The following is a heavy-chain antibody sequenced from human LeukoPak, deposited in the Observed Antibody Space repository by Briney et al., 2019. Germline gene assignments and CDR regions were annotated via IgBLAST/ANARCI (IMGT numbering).Heavy chain of an antibody. J-gene: IGHJ3*02. Sequence: SETLSLTCTVSGGSISSYYWSWIRQTAGKGLEWIGRIYTSGSTNYNPSLKSRVTMSVDTSKNQFSLKLSSVTAADTAVYYCARGLAGYSYGYDAFDIWGQGTMVTVSS. D-gene: IGHD5-18*01. CDR2: IYTSGST. V-gene: IGHV4-4*07. CDR3: ARGLAGYSYGYDAFDI. CDR1: GGSISSYY.